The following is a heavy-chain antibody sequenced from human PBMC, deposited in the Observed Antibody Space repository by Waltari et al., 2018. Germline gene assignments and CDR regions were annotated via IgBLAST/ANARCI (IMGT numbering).Heavy chain of an antibody. Sequence: EVQLVESGGGLVQPGGSLRLSCAASGFTLSTRWMSWVRQAPGKGLEWVANINQDGREKYYVDSMKGRVTISRDNAKNSLFPQMDSLRAEDTAVYFCAMAAGTLYWGQGTLVTVSS. CDR3: AMAAGTLY. V-gene: IGHV3-7*01. CDR2: INQDGREK. CDR1: GFTLSTRW. D-gene: IGHD6-13*01. J-gene: IGHJ4*02.